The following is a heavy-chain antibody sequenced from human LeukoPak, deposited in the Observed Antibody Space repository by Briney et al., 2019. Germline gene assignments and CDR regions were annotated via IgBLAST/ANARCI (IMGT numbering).Heavy chain of an antibody. D-gene: IGHD3-10*01. CDR2: IWYDGSNK. V-gene: IGHV3-33*01. CDR3: ARDRGFWFDP. J-gene: IGHJ5*02. CDR1: GFTFSSYG. Sequence: GGSLRFSCAASGFTFSSYGMHCVRQAPGKGLEWVAVIWYDGSNKFYADSVKGRFTISRDNSKNTLYLQMNSLRAEDTAVYYCARDRGFWFDPWGQGTLVTVSS.